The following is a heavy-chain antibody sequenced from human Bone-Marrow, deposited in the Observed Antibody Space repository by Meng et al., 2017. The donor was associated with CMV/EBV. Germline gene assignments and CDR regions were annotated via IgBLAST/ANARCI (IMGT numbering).Heavy chain of an antibody. CDR3: ARLSGGKKYYFDY. V-gene: IGHV1-46*02. CDR2: INPSGGST. J-gene: IGHJ4*02. Sequence: KAYEYNVNIYYMHWVRQAPGQGLEWMGIINPSGGSTSYAQKFQGRVTMTRDTSTSTVYMELSSLRSEDTAVYYCARLSGGKKYYFDYWGQGTLVTVSS. D-gene: IGHD3-10*01. CDR1: EYNVNIYY.